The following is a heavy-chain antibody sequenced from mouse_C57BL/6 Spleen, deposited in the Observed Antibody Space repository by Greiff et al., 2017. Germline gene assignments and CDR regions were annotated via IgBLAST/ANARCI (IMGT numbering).Heavy chain of an antibody. D-gene: IGHD4-1*01. CDR1: GYTFTDYY. J-gene: IGHJ4*01. CDR2: INPNNGGT. V-gene: IGHV1-26*01. CDR3: AREEDWDYAMDY. Sequence: VQLQQSGPELVKPGASVKISCKASGYTFTDYYMNWVKQSHGKSLEWIGDINPNNGGTSYNQKFKGKATLTVDKSSSTAYMELRSLTSEDSAVYYCAREEDWDYAMDYWGQGTSVTVSS.